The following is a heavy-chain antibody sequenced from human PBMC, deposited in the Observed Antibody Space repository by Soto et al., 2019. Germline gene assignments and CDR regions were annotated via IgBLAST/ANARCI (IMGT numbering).Heavy chain of an antibody. CDR1: GFTFSSYS. V-gene: IGHV3-21*01. Sequence: GGSLRLSCAASGFTFSSYSMNWVRQAPGKGLEWVSSISSSSSYIYYADSVKGRFTISRDNAKNSLYLQMNSLRAEDTAVYYCARGPNGYRRREFDPWGKGTLVTVSS. CDR2: ISSSSSYI. D-gene: IGHD5-18*01. CDR3: ARGPNGYRRREFDP. J-gene: IGHJ5*02.